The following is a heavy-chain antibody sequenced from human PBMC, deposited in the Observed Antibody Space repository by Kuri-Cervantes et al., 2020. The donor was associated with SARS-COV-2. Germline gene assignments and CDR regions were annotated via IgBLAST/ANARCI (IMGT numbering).Heavy chain of an antibody. CDR3: ARPDCTINGVCFMDV. J-gene: IGHJ6*02. V-gene: IGHV3-30-3*01. Sequence: GGSLRLSCAASGLTFSSYAMHWVRQAPGKGLEWVALISYDGTNKFYADSVKGRFTISRDNSRNTLYLQMNSLRAEDTAVFYCARPDCTINGVCFMDVWGQGTTVTVSS. D-gene: IGHD2-8*01. CDR2: ISYDGTNK. CDR1: GLTFSSYA.